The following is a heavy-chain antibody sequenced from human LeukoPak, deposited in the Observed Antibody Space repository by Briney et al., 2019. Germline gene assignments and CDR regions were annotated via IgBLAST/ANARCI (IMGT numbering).Heavy chain of an antibody. V-gene: IGHV3-48*01. CDR2: ISSNSRSI. Sequence: TGGSLRLSCAASGFTVITNDMTWVRQAPGKGLEWVSYISSNSRSIYYADSVKGRFTISRDNDKNSLYLQMNSLRADDTAVYYCARGSGRYLATDAFDIWGQGTMVTVSS. CDR1: GFTVITND. CDR3: ARGSGRYLATDAFDI. J-gene: IGHJ3*02. D-gene: IGHD1-26*01.